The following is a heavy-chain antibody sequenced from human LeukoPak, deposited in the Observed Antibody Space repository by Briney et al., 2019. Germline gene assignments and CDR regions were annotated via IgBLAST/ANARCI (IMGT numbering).Heavy chain of an antibody. CDR1: GGSVSSYY. J-gene: IGHJ5*02. Sequence: SETLSLTCTVSGGSVSSYYWSWIRQPPGKGLEWIAYIYYTGSTNYNPSLKSRVTISVDTSKNQFSLKLSSVTAADPAVYYCARVGAYNWFDPWGQGTLVTVSS. CDR3: ARVGAYNWFDP. V-gene: IGHV4-59*02. CDR2: IYYTGST. D-gene: IGHD3-10*01.